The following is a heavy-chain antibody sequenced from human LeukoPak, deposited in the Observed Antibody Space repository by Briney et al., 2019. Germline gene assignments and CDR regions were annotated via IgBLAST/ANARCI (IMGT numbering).Heavy chain of an antibody. J-gene: IGHJ3*02. V-gene: IGHV4-34*01. Sequence: SETLSLTCAVYGGSFSGYYWSWIRQPPGKGLEWIGEINHSGTTNYNPSLTSRVTISVDTSKNQFSLKLSSVTAADTAVYYCAGGGDSSGYYLLDAFDIWGQGTMVTVSS. CDR2: INHSGTT. D-gene: IGHD3-22*01. CDR1: GGSFSGYY. CDR3: AGGGDSSGYYLLDAFDI.